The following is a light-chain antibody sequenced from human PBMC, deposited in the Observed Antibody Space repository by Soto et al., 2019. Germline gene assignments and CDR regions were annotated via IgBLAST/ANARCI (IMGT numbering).Light chain of an antibody. J-gene: IGLJ1*01. Sequence: LTQPPSASGSPGHSVTISFTGTSSDFGAYDYVSWYQQHPGKAPKLMIYEINKRPSGVPDRFSGSKSGNTASLTVSGLQAEDEADYYCSSFAGSNNLPYVCGTRNKVT. CDR2: EIN. V-gene: IGLV2-8*01. CDR3: SSFAGSNNLPYV. CDR1: SSDFGAYDY.